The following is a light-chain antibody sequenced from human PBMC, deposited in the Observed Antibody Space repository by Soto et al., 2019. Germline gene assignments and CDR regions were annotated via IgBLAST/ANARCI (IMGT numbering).Light chain of an antibody. CDR3: QQRSNWPLT. CDR1: QRVSST. V-gene: IGKV3-11*01. Sequence: EMVMTQSPATLSVSPGERATLSCRSSQRVSSTLAWYQQKPGQAPRLLIYDSSNRATGIPARFSGSGSGTDFTLTISSLEPEDFAVYYCQQRSNWPLTFGGRTKVDIK. CDR2: DSS. J-gene: IGKJ4*01.